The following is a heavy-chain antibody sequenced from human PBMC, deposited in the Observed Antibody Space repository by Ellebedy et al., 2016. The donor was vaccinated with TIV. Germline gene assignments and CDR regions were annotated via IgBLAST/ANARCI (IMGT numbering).Heavy chain of an antibody. CDR2: ISAYNGNT. D-gene: IGHD5-18*01. J-gene: IGHJ6*02. Sequence: ASVKVSCKASGYTFTSYGISWVRQAPGQGLEWMGWISAYNGNTNYAQKLQGRVTMTTDTSTSTAYMELRSLRSDDTAVYYCARVWDEPKVDTTMVYYYSMDVWGQGTTVTVSS. CDR1: GYTFTSYG. CDR3: ARVWDEPKVDTTMVYYYSMDV. V-gene: IGHV1-18*01.